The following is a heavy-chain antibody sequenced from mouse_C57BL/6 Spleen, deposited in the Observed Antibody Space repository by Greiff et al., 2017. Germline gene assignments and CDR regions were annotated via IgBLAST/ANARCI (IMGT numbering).Heavy chain of an antibody. V-gene: IGHV1-5*01. D-gene: IGHD1-1*01. CDR3: TRPLFTTVVATDFDY. J-gene: IGHJ2*01. CDR2: IYPGNSDT. Sequence: EVKLQQSGTVLARPGASVKMSCKTSGYTFTSYWMHWVKQRPGQGLEWIGAIYPGNSDTSYNQKFKGKAKLTAVTSASTAYMELSSLTNEDSAVYYCTRPLFTTVVATDFDYWGQGTTLTVSS. CDR1: GYTFTSYW.